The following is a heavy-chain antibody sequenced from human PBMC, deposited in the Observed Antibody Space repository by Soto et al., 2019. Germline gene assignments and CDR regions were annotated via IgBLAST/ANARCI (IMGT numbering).Heavy chain of an antibody. CDR1: GFTFSSYW. V-gene: IGHV3-7*01. D-gene: IGHD5-18*01. J-gene: IGHJ5*02. CDR3: ARDVRYSYGWWFDP. CDR2: IKQDGSEK. Sequence: EVQLVESGGGLVQPGGSLRLSCAASGFTFSSYWMSWVRQAPGKGLEWVANIKQDGSEKYYVDSVKGRFTISRDNAKNSLYLQMNSLRAEDTAVYYCARDVRYSYGWWFDPWGQGTLVTVSS.